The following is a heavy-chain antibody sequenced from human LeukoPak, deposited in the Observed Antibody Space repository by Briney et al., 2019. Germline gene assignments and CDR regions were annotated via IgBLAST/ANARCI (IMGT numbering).Heavy chain of an antibody. V-gene: IGHV4-59*08. CDR2: IYYSGST. J-gene: IGHJ5*02. D-gene: IGHD6-13*01. CDR3: ARHLSSSYSNWFDP. CDR1: GGSISSYY. Sequence: PSETLSLTCTVSGGSISSYYWSWIRQPPGKGLGWIGYIYYSGSTNYNPSLKSRVTISVDTSKNQFSLKLSSVTAADTAVYYCARHLSSSYSNWFDPWGQGTLVTVSS.